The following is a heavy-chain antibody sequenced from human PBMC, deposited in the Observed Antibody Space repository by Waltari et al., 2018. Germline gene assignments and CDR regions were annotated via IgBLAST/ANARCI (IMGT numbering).Heavy chain of an antibody. CDR1: GFSFSEYG. Sequence: EVQLVESGGRLVQPGRSLRLSCATSGFSFSEYGISWFRHVPGKGLELVCFLRSEAYGGTPEYAASVRGRFTISRDDSKGLAYLQMNNLRTEDTAVYYCNGRDDYNGGHWGQGTLVTVSS. J-gene: IGHJ4*02. CDR3: NGRDDYNGGH. D-gene: IGHD4-4*01. CDR2: LRSEAYGGTP. V-gene: IGHV3-49*03.